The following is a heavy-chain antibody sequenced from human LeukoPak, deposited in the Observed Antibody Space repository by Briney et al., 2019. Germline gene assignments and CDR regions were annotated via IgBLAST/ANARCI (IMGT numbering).Heavy chain of an antibody. D-gene: IGHD2-21*02. Sequence: PSGTLSLTCAVYGGSFSGYYWSWIRQPPGKGLEWIGEINHSGSTNYNPSLKSRVTISVDTSKNQFSLKLSSVTAADTAVYYCARGLSSATAGYYYYYYYMDVWGKGTTVTVSS. V-gene: IGHV4-34*01. J-gene: IGHJ6*03. CDR1: GGSFSGYY. CDR2: INHSGST. CDR3: ARGLSSATAGYYYYYYYMDV.